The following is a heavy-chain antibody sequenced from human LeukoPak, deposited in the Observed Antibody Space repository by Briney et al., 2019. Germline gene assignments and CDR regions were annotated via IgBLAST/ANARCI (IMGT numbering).Heavy chain of an antibody. CDR2: INPNSGGT. Sequence: GSSVKVSCKASGYTFTGYYMHWVRQAPGQGLEWMGWINPNSGGTNYAQKVQGRVTMTRDTSISTAYMELSRLRSDDTAVYYCARGGSIYYYDSSGYNWFDPWGQGTLVTVSS. CDR1: GYTFTGYY. J-gene: IGHJ5*02. D-gene: IGHD3-22*01. CDR3: ARGGSIYYYDSSGYNWFDP. V-gene: IGHV1-2*02.